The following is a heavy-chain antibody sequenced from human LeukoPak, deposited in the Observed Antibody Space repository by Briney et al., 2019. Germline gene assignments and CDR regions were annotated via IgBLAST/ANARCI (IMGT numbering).Heavy chain of an antibody. D-gene: IGHD2/OR15-2a*01. Sequence: KPSETLSLTCAVSGDSLSRYYWTWIRQPPGKGLEWLGEINPSGSPDYNPSLKSRATISVDTSKNQFSLRVASVTAADTAVYYCASVRHDPLEYYYYIDVWGKGTTVTVSS. CDR1: GDSLSRYY. CDR3: ASVRHDPLEYYYYIDV. CDR2: INPSGSP. V-gene: IGHV4-34*01. J-gene: IGHJ6*03.